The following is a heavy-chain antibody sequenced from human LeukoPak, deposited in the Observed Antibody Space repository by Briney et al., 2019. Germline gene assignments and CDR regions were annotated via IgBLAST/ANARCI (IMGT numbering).Heavy chain of an antibody. V-gene: IGHV3-69-1*01. J-gene: IGHJ4*02. CDR2: TI. CDR1: RFTFSDYY. CDR3: ARDGGSGWSFDY. D-gene: IGHD6-19*01. Sequence: GGSLRLSCAASRFTFSDYYMNWLRQPPGKGLEWVYTISYADSVRGRFTISRDNTKNSLYLQMDSLTAEDTAVYYCARDGGSGWSFDYWGQGILVAVSS.